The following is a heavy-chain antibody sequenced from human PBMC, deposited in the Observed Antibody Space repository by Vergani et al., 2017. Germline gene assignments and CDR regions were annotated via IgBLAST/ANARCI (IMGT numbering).Heavy chain of an antibody. J-gene: IGHJ6*03. CDR2: IYWNDDQ. V-gene: IGHV2-5*04. D-gene: IGHD1-7*01. CDR1: GFSLNTRGVS. Sequence: QITLKESGPTLVKPTQTLTLTCTFSGFSLNTRGVSVAWIRQPPGKALDCLALIYWNDDQHYSPSLNNRVTITKDTSKNQVVLTMTNMDYVDTGTYYCVYRKTECGTTGCFYPFYYYYSRDVWGKGTTVTVSS. CDR3: VYRKTECGTTGCFYPFYYYYSRDV.